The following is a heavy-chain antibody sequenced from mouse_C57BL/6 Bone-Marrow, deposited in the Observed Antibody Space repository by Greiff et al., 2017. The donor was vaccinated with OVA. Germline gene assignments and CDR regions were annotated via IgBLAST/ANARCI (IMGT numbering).Heavy chain of an antibody. Sequence: VQLVESGAELVRPGTSVKMSCKASGYTFTNYWIGWAKQRPGHGLEWIGDIYPGGGYTKYNEKFKGKATLTADKSSSTAYMQFSSLTSEDSAIYYCARGGDRRDYWGQGTTLTVSS. V-gene: IGHV1-63*01. D-gene: IGHD3-3*01. CDR2: IYPGGGYT. J-gene: IGHJ2*01. CDR1: GYTFTNYW. CDR3: ARGGDRRDY.